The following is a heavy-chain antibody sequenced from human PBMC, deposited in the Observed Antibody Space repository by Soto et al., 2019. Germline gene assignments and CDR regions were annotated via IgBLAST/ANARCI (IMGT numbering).Heavy chain of an antibody. J-gene: IGHJ4*02. D-gene: IGHD1-26*01. Sequence: PGGALRLSCATTGFIFSDYYMSWVRQAPGKGLEWISYISKRGGTIYYADSVQGRFTVSRDNTKNSVYLQMNNLRPEDTAVYYCARLGLFDYWGQGALVPVSS. V-gene: IGHV3-11*01. CDR3: ARLGLFDY. CDR1: GFIFSDYY. CDR2: ISKRGGTI.